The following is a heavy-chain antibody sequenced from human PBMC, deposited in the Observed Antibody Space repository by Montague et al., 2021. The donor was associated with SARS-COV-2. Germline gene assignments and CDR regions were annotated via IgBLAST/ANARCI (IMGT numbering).Heavy chain of an antibody. Sequence: SETLSLTCSVSSGSIISSGYYWGWIRQPPGKELEWIGNIYYSGTTYYXPSLQSRGTISVDTSKNHLSLRLSSVTAADTAVYFCARGMIRGVTTPFDYWGQGSQVTGSS. CDR2: IYYSGTT. CDR3: ARGMIRGVTTPFDY. J-gene: IGHJ4*02. V-gene: IGHV4-39*02. CDR1: SGSIISSGYY. D-gene: IGHD3-10*01.